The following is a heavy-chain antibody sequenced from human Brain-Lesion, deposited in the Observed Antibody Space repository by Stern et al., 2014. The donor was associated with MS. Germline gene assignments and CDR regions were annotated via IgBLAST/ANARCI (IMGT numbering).Heavy chain of an antibody. CDR1: GGSVSSTSYA. Sequence: QLQLQESGPGLVKPSETLSLTCTVAGGSVSSTSYAWAWIRQPPGKGLEWIGTIYYSGKTYYSPSLKSRLTISQDPSKNQFPLQLRSVTAADTAVYYCAGEEDIRYCSGGSCTGNWFDPWGQGTLVTVSS. V-gene: IGHV4-39*01. CDR2: IYYSGKT. J-gene: IGHJ5*02. D-gene: IGHD2-15*01. CDR3: AGEEDIRYCSGGSCTGNWFDP.